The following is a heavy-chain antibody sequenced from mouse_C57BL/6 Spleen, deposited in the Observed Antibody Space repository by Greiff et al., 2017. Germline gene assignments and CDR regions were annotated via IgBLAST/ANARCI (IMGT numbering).Heavy chain of an antibody. V-gene: IGHV1-52*01. Sequence: QVQLQQPGAELVRPGSSVKLSCKASGYTFTSYWMNWVKQRPIQGLEWIGNINPSDSETHYNQKFKDKATLTVDKSSSTAYMQLRSLTSEDSAVYYRAREARFISTVGRYFDVWGTGTTVTVSS. D-gene: IGHD1-1*01. CDR3: AREARFISTVGRYFDV. CDR1: GYTFTSYW. CDR2: INPSDSET. J-gene: IGHJ1*03.